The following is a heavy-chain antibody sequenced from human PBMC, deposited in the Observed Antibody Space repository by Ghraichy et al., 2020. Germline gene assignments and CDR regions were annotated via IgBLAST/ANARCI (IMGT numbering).Heavy chain of an antibody. V-gene: IGHV4-30-2*01. D-gene: IGHD6-19*01. CDR1: GGSISSGAYS. Sequence: SQTLSLTCAVSGGSISSGAYSWSWIRHPPGKGLEWIGSIHHSGGTYHNPSFQSRVTISVDTSKNQFSLKLSSMTAADTAVYYCARASYSRGAWYGWGSPPPHTWFDPWGQGTLVTVSS. CDR3: ARASYSRGAWYGWGSPPPHTWFDP. J-gene: IGHJ5*02. CDR2: IHHSGGT.